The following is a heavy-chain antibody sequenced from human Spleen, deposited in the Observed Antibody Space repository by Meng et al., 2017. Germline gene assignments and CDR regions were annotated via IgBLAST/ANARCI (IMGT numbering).Heavy chain of an antibody. D-gene: IGHD3-22*01. CDR1: GFSLSTSGVG. CDR2: IYWSDDK. Sequence: SGPTLVKPTQTLTLTCTFSGFSLSTSGVGVGWIRQPPGKALEWLGIIYWSDDKRYNPSLKSRLTITKDTSKNQVVLTMTNMDPVDTATYYCARPTYDSSGYYGLFDYWGQGTLVTVSS. V-gene: IGHV2-5*01. CDR3: ARPTYDSSGYYGLFDY. J-gene: IGHJ4*02.